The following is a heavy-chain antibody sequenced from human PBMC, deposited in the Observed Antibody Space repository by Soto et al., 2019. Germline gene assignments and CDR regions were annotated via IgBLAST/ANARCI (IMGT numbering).Heavy chain of an antibody. CDR1: GFTFSTSA. CDR3: AREEFEAGRGHFGC. Sequence: QVQVVESGGGVVQPGGSLRLSCAASGFTFSTSAMHWVRQAPGKGLEWMAMISYGGNNKYYADSVKGRFTISRDISESTLYLQMNSLRTEHTAVYYCAREEFEAGRGHFGCWGQGTLVSFSS. J-gene: IGHJ4*02. CDR2: ISYGGNNK. D-gene: IGHD6-13*01. V-gene: IGHV3-30-3*01.